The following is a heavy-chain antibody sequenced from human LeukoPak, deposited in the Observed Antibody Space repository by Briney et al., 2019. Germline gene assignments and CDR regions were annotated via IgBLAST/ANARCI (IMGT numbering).Heavy chain of an antibody. CDR1: GGTFSSYV. V-gene: IGHV1-69*13. Sequence: ASVTVSCKASGGTFSSYVISWVRQAPGQGLEWMGGIIPIFGTANYAQKFQGRVTITADESMSTAYMELSSLRSEDTAVYYCASPVYYYDSSGYYSLSYWGQGTLVTVSS. CDR3: ASPVYYYDSSGYYSLSY. D-gene: IGHD3-22*01. CDR2: IIPIFGTA. J-gene: IGHJ4*02.